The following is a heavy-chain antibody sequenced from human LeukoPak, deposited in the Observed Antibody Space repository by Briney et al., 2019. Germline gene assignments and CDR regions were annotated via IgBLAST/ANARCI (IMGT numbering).Heavy chain of an antibody. J-gene: IGHJ6*03. CDR3: ARGRDMMKVVAMRGYYYYLDV. CDR2: ISYDGSNK. V-gene: IGHV3-30*03. Sequence: AGGSLRLSCAASGFTFSSYGMHWVRQAPGKGLEWVAVISYDGSNKYYADSVKGRFTISRDNSKNMLYLQMNSLRPEDTAVYYCARGRDMMKVVAMRGYYYYLDVWGKGTTVTVSS. CDR1: GFTFSSYG. D-gene: IGHD3-22*01.